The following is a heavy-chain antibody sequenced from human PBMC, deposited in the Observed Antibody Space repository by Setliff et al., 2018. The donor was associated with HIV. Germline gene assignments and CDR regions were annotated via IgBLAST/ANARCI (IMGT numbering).Heavy chain of an antibody. Sequence: PSETLSLTCTVSGGSFIGSSFQSTWIRQTPGKGPEWIADIAYSGTTMYTNYNPSLESRVIISEDTSRDQFFLKLTSVTADDTGIYYCARGPPFAYWGQGLLVTVSS. V-gene: IGHV4-39*07. J-gene: IGHJ4*02. CDR2: IAYSGTTMYT. CDR1: GGSFIGSSFQ. CDR3: ARGPPFAY.